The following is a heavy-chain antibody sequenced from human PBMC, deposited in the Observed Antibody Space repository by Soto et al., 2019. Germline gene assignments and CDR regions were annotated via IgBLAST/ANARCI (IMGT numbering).Heavy chain of an antibody. CDR1: GFTFSSYY. D-gene: IGHD5-18*01. J-gene: IGHJ5*02. CDR2: ISYDGSNT. V-gene: IGHV3-30-3*01. Sequence: SLRLSCAASGFTFSSYYIHWVRQAPGKGLEWVAFISYDGSNTYYADSVKGRFTISRDNSKSTLYLQMNSLRGDDTAIYYCARDYGGYGGPSRRFDPWGQGTLVTVSS. CDR3: ARDYGGYGGPSRRFDP.